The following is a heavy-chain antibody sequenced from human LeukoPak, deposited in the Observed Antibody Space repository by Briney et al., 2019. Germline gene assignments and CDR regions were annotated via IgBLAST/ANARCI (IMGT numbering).Heavy chain of an antibody. J-gene: IGHJ6*04. CDR3: ARDAPRGSSSSYLYYYGMDV. CDR1: GGTFSSYA. D-gene: IGHD6-13*01. CDR2: IIPIFGTA. Sequence: VASVKVSCRASGGTFSSYAISWVRQAPGQGLEWMGGIIPIFGTANYAQKSQGRVTITADKSTSTAYMELSSLRSEDTAVYYCARDAPRGSSSSYLYYYGMDVWGKGTTVTVSS. V-gene: IGHV1-69*06.